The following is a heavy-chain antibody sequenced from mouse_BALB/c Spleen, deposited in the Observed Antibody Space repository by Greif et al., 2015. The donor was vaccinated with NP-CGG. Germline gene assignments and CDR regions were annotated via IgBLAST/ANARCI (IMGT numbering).Heavy chain of an antibody. V-gene: IGHV1S81*02. Sequence: QVQLKQSGAELVKPGASVKLSCKASGYTFTSYWMHWVKQRPGQGLEWIGEINPSNGRTNYNEKFKSKATLTVDKSSSKAYMRVSSQTSEVYGIYYCTGGNSSSSGYIDYCSQRTALTVSS. CDR3: TGGNSSSSGYIDY. CDR2: INPSNGRT. CDR1: GYTFTSYW. J-gene: IGHJ2*01. D-gene: IGHD1-1*01.